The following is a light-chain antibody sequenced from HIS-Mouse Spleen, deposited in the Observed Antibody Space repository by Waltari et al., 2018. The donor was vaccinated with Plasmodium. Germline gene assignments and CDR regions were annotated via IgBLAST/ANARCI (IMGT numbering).Light chain of an antibody. J-gene: IGLJ3*02. V-gene: IGLV3-10*01. Sequence: SYELTQPPSVSVSPGQTARITCSGDALPTTYAYWYQQKSGQAPVLVIYEDSKRPPGIPERFSGSSSGTMATLTISGAQVEDEADYYCYSTDSSGNHRVFGGGTKLTAL. CDR3: YSTDSSGNHRV. CDR1: ALPTTY. CDR2: EDS.